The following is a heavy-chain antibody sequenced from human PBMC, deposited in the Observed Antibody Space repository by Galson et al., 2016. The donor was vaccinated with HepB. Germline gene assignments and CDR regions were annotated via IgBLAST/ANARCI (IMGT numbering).Heavy chain of an antibody. V-gene: IGHV3-73*01. CDR1: GFTFSNYG. Sequence: SLRLSCAASGFTFSNYGMHWVRQAPGKGLEWVGHIRSKANNYATAYAASVKGRFTISRDDSKNTAYLQMNSLKTEDTAVYYCTRHLDPGYSSSWYFWFDPWGQGTLVTVSS. CDR3: TRHLDPGYSSSWYFWFDP. J-gene: IGHJ5*02. CDR2: IRSKANNYAT. D-gene: IGHD6-13*01.